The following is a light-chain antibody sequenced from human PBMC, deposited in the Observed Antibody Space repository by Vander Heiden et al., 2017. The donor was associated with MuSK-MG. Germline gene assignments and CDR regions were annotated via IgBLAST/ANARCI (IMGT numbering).Light chain of an antibody. V-gene: IGKV1-39*01. CDR3: HESDSTPWT. Sequence: DIQMTQSPSSLSASVGDRVTITCRASQSISSYLNWYQQKPGKAPKLLIYAASSLQSGVPSTFSGSGSGTDFTLTIRRLQPEDLTTYYCHESDSTPWTFGQGTKVEIK. CDR1: QSISSY. CDR2: AAS. J-gene: IGKJ1*01.